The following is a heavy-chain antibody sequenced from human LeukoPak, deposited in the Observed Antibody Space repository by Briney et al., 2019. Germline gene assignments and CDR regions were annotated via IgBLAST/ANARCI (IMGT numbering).Heavy chain of an antibody. V-gene: IGHV3-30*18. CDR3: AKDLLTMVRGVSDYGMDV. Sequence: PGRSLRLSCTASGFTFSSYGMHWVRQAPGKGLEWVAVISYDGSNKYYADSVKGRFTISRDNPKNTLYLQMNSLRAEDTAVYYCAKDLLTMVRGVSDYGMDVWGQGTTVTVSS. CDR2: ISYDGSNK. CDR1: GFTFSSYG. J-gene: IGHJ6*02. D-gene: IGHD3-10*01.